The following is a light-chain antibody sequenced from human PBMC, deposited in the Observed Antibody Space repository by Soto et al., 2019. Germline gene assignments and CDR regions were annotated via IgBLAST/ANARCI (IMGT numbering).Light chain of an antibody. J-gene: IGKJ4*01. CDR2: GAS. V-gene: IGKV3-20*01. Sequence: EIVLTQSPGTLSLSPRERATLSCRASQSVSSTFLAWYQQKPGQAPRLLIYGASSRATGIPDRFSGSGSGTDFTLTISRLEPEDFAVYYCQQHGRSQTFGGGTKVDIK. CDR3: QQHGRSQT. CDR1: QSVSSTF.